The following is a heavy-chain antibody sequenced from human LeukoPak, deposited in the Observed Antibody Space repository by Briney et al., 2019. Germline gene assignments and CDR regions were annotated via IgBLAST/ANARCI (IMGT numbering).Heavy chain of an antibody. CDR3: AREWDVDIVAGGNFDY. V-gene: IGHV3-21*01. CDR1: GFTFSSYS. D-gene: IGHD5-12*01. J-gene: IGHJ4*02. CDR2: ISSSSSYI. Sequence: PGGSLRLSCAASGFTFSSYSMNWVRQAPGKGLEWVSSISSSSSYIYYANSVKGRFTISRDNAKNSLYLQMNSLRAEDTAVYYCAREWDVDIVAGGNFDYWGQGTLVTVSS.